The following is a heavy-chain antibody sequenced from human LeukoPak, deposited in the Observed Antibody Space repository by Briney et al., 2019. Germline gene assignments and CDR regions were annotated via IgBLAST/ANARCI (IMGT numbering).Heavy chain of an antibody. V-gene: IGHV3-23*01. CDR2: ISGSGGST. Sequence: GASLRLSCAASGFTFSSYAMSWVRQAPGKGLEWVSAISGSGGSTYYADSVKGRFTISRDNSKNTLYLQMNSLRAEDTAVYYCAKDQVEQWLTDFDYWGQGTLVTVPS. CDR1: GFTFSSYA. CDR3: AKDQVEQWLTDFDY. J-gene: IGHJ4*02. D-gene: IGHD6-19*01.